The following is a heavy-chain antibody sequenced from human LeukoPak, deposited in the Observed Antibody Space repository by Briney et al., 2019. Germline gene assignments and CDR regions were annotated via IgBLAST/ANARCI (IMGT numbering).Heavy chain of an antibody. CDR2: IYTSGST. CDR3: ARSVGYCSGGSCYRNWFDP. V-gene: IGHV4-4*07. CDR1: GGPISSYY. Sequence: SETLSLTCTVSGGPISSYYWSWIRQPAGKGLEWIGRIYTSGSTGYNPSLKSRVTMSVDTSKNQFSLKLSSVTAADTAVYYCARSVGYCSGGSCYRNWFDPWGQGTLVTVSS. J-gene: IGHJ5*02. D-gene: IGHD2-15*01.